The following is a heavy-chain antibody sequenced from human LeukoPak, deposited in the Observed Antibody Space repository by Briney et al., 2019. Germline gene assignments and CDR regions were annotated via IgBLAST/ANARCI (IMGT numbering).Heavy chain of an antibody. J-gene: IGHJ4*02. CDR2: IKSKTDGGTT. V-gene: IGHV3-15*01. CDR1: GFTFSNAW. Sequence: GGSLRLSCAASGFTFSNAWMSWVRQAPGKGLEWVGRIKSKTDGGTTDYAAPVKGRFTISRDDSKNTLYLQMNSLKTEDTAVYYCTTGVVVAATTFFDYWGQGTLVTVSS. D-gene: IGHD2-15*01. CDR3: TTGVVVAATTFFDY.